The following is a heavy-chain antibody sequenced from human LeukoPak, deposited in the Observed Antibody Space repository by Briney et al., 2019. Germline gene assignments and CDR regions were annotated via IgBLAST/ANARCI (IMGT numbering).Heavy chain of an antibody. CDR3: ARENEVCSSTSCYSD. CDR1: GGTFSSYA. D-gene: IGHD2-2*01. V-gene: IGHV1-69*13. CDR2: IIPIFGTA. Sequence: ASVKVSCKASGGTFSSYAISWVRQAPGQGLEWMGGIIPIFGTANYAQKFQGRVTITADESTSTAYMELSSLRSEDTAVYYCARENEVCSSTSCYSDWGRGTLVTVSS. J-gene: IGHJ4*02.